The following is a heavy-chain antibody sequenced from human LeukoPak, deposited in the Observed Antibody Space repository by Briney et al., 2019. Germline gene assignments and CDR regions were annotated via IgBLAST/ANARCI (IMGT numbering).Heavy chain of an antibody. J-gene: IGHJ4*02. V-gene: IGHV3-15*01. CDR2: IKSKTDGGTT. CDR1: GFTFINAW. Sequence: GGSLRLSCAASGFTFINAWMSWVRQAPGKGLEWVGRIKSKTDGGTTDYAAPVKGRFTISRDDSKNTLYLQMNSLKTEDTAVYYCSLFTGSGSSGWGQGTLVTVSS. CDR3: SLFTGSGSSG. D-gene: IGHD3-10*01.